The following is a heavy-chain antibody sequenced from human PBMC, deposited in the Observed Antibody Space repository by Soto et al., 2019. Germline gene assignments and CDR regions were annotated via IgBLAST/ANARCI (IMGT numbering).Heavy chain of an antibody. CDR2: INHSGST. Sequence: PSENLSLTWAVYGGSFSGCYWTWIRQPPGTGLEWIGEINHSGSTNYNPSLKSRVTISVDTSKNQFSLKLTSVTAADTAVYYCARDKNTDLCYYWGQGSMGTVCS. CDR1: GGSFSGCY. CDR3: ARDKNTDLCYY. V-gene: IGHV4-34*01. J-gene: IGHJ4*02. D-gene: IGHD2-8*02.